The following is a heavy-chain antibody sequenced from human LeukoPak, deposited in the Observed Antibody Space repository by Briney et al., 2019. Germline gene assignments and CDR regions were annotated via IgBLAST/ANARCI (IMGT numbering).Heavy chain of an antibody. Sequence: GGSLRLSCAASGFTVSSNYMSWVRQAPGKGLEWVSVIYSGGSTYYADSVKGRFTISRDNSKNTLYLQMNRLRAEDTAVYYCARDLSSSGYYADYWGQGTLVTVSS. CDR1: GFTVSSNY. J-gene: IGHJ4*02. D-gene: IGHD3-22*01. CDR3: ARDLSSSGYYADY. V-gene: IGHV3-53*01. CDR2: IYSGGST.